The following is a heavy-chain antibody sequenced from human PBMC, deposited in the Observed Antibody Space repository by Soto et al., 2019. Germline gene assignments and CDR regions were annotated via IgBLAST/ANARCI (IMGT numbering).Heavy chain of an antibody. CDR3: ARDGGVIIPGAIGGGYGLDV. D-gene: IGHD2-2*02. Sequence: KAGGSLRLSCAASGFTFRDYYVSLIRQAPGKGLEWISYISGRNTFTQYADSVKGRFTISRDNAKNSLYLQLNSLTAEDTAVYYCARDGGVIIPGAIGGGYGLDVWGQGTTVTV. V-gene: IGHV3-11*06. J-gene: IGHJ6*02. CDR1: GFTFRDYY. CDR2: ISGRNTFT.